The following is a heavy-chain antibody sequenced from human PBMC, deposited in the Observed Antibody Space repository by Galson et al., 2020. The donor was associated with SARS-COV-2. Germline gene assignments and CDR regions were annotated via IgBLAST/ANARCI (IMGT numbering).Heavy chain of an antibody. V-gene: IGHV4-34*01. CDR2: INHSGST. Sequence: SETLSLTCAVYGGSFSGYYWSWIRQPPGKGLEWIGEINHSGSTNYNPSLKSRVTISVDTSKNQFSLKLSSVTAADTAVYYCARVPTYYYDSSGYYYSYYYYYYMDVWGKGTTVTISS. J-gene: IGHJ6*03. CDR3: ARVPTYYYDSSGYYYSYYYYYYMDV. CDR1: GGSFSGYY. D-gene: IGHD3-22*01.